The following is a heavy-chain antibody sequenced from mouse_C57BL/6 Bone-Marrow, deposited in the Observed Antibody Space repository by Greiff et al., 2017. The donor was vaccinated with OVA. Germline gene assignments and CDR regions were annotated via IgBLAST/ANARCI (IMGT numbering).Heavy chain of an antibody. J-gene: IGHJ1*03. CDR1: GFTFSDYG. CDR3: ASREVWLRRDWYIDV. D-gene: IGHD2-2*01. Sequence: DVQLVESGGGLVKPGGSLKLSCAASGFTFSDYGMHWVRQAPEKGLEWVAYISSGSSTIYYADTVKGRFTISRDNAQNTLFLQMTSLRSEDTAVYYVASREVWLRRDWYIDVWGTGTTVTVSS. CDR2: ISSGSSTI. V-gene: IGHV5-17*01.